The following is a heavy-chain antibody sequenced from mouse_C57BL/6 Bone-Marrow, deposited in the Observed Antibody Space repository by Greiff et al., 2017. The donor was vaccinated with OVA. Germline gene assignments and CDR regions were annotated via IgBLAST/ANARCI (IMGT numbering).Heavy chain of an antibody. CDR2: IDPSDSYT. CDR1: GYTFTSYW. Sequence: QVQLQQPGAELVRPGTSVKLSCKASGYTFTSYWMHWVKQRPGQGLAWIGVIDPSDSYTNYNQKFKGKATLTVDNSSSTAYMQLSSLASEDSAVYYCALYYDYEDYWGQGTTLTVSS. CDR3: ALYYDYEDY. J-gene: IGHJ2*01. V-gene: IGHV1-59*01. D-gene: IGHD2-4*01.